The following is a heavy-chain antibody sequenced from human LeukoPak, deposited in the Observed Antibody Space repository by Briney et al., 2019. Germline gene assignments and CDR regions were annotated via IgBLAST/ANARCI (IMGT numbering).Heavy chain of an antibody. J-gene: IGHJ4*02. CDR3: VRDGPFGSGTFGY. V-gene: IGHV3-7*01. CDR2: IKVDGSEK. Sequence: PGGSLRLSCVASGFSFSRSWRSWVRQAPGKGLEWVANIKVDGSEKHYLDSVEGRFIISRDNAKNSLHLQMNNLRAEDTAEYYCVRDGPFGSGTFGYWAQGTLVSVSS. CDR1: GFSFSRSW. D-gene: IGHD3-10*01.